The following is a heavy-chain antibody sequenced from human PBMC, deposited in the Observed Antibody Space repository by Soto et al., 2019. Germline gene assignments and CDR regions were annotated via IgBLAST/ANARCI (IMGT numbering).Heavy chain of an antibody. CDR3: VIAPLGGNYGFFDY. CDR1: GGSISSDDYY. J-gene: IGHJ4*02. D-gene: IGHD4-17*01. Sequence: SETLSLTCTVSGGSISSDDYYWSWIRQSPGKGLEWIGYIYYSGNTYYNPSLKSRVTISVETPKNQFSLKLSSVTAADTAVYFFVIAPLGGNYGFFDYCGRRTFDTVSS. CDR2: IYYSGNT. V-gene: IGHV4-30-4*01.